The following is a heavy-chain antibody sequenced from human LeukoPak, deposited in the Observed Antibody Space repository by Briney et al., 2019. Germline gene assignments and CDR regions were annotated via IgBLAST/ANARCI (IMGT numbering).Heavy chain of an antibody. D-gene: IGHD2-15*01. J-gene: IGHJ4*02. CDR2: ISRSSSYI. CDR3: ASVECSAVTCFGFLFFDY. CDR1: GFTFSSYS. V-gene: IGHV3-21*01. Sequence: GGSLRLSCVASGFTFSSYSMNWVRQAPGKGLEWVSSISRSSSYINYADSLKGRFTISRDNAKNSVYLQMNSLRAEDTAVYYCASVECSAVTCFGFLFFDYWGQGTLVTVSS.